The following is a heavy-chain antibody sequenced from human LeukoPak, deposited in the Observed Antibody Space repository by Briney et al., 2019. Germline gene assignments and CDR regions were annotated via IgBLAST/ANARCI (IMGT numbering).Heavy chain of an antibody. CDR3: ATPLNHEVVVDDRFDY. V-gene: IGHV1-69*06. J-gene: IGHJ4*02. CDR2: LIPNFGTP. Sequence: SVKVSCKASGGTFSTYAINWVRQAPGQGLEWVGGLIPNFGTPNYARKFQGRVTMTEDTSTDTAYMELSSLRSEDTAVYYCATPLNHEVVVDDRFDYWGQGTLVTVSS. CDR1: GGTFSTYA. D-gene: IGHD3-22*01.